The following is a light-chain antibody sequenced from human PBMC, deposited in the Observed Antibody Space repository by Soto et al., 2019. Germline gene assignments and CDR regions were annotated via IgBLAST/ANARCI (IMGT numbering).Light chain of an antibody. CDR2: KAS. J-gene: IGKJ1*01. V-gene: IGKV1-5*03. CDR3: QQYNSYPGT. Sequence: DIQMTQSPSTLSASVGDRVTITCRASQSISSWLAWYPQKPGKAPKLLIYKASSLESGVPSRFSGSGSGTEFTLTISSLQPDDFATYYCQQYNSYPGTFGQGTKVDIK. CDR1: QSISSW.